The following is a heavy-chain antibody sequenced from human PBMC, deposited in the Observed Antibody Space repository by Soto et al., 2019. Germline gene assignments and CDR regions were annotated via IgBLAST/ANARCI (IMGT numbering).Heavy chain of an antibody. CDR2: ISLSGTGT. D-gene: IGHD3-10*01. J-gene: IGHJ4*02. CDR1: GFTFSLYA. V-gene: IGHV3-23*01. CDR3: ARGEYGSGNYYKVNLDQ. Sequence: PGGSLRLSCAASGFTFSLYAVTWVRQAPGMGLEWVSTISLSGTGTFYAHSVKGRFTISRDNSKNTLYLQMDSLRAEDTARYFCARGEYGSGNYYKVNLDQWGQGTLVTVSS.